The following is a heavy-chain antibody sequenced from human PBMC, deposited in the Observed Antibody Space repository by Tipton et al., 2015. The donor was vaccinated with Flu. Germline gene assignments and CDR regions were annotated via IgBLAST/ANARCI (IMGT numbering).Heavy chain of an antibody. V-gene: IGHV1-46*01. CDR1: GYTFTSYY. J-gene: IGHJ4*02. Sequence: QLVQSGAEVKKPGASVKVSCKASGYTFTSYYMHWVRQASGQGLEWMGIINPSGGSTSYAQKFQGRVTMTRDTSTSTVYMELSSLRSEDTAVYYCARDGSYYDILTGQYYFDYWGQGTLVTVSS. CDR3: ARDGSYYDILTGQYYFDY. CDR2: INPSGGST. D-gene: IGHD3-9*01.